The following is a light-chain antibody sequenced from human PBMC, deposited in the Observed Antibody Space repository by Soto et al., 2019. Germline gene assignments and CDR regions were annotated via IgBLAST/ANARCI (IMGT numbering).Light chain of an antibody. V-gene: IGKV3-15*01. CDR3: QQYNNWPRT. Sequence: EIVMTQSPATLSVSPGERATLSCRASQSISTTLAWYQQKPGLAPRLLIYGASTRATDIPARFSGSGSGTDFTLTISSLQSEDGAVYYCQQYNNWPRTFGQGTKLEIK. CDR1: QSISTT. J-gene: IGKJ2*01. CDR2: GAS.